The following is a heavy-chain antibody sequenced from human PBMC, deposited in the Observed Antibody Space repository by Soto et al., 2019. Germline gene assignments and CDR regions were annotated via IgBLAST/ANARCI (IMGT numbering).Heavy chain of an antibody. D-gene: IGHD2-8*02. CDR3: ARHEGWTGPDQ. Sequence: SETLSLTCAVSGASIGSGGWWSWVRQPPGKGLEWIAEIFHDGNTNYSPSLRSRVTISVDKSQNQFSLNVYSVTAADTAVYYCARHEGWTGPDQWGQGTLVTVSS. V-gene: IGHV4-4*02. CDR2: IFHDGNT. J-gene: IGHJ5*02. CDR1: GASIGSGGW.